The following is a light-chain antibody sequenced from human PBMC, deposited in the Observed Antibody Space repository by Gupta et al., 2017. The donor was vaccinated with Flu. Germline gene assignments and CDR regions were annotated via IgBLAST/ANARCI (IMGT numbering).Light chain of an antibody. Sequence: QPPSASGTPGQRVTISCSGSSSNIGSNTVNWYQQLPGTAPKLLIFSNNQRPSGVPDRFSGSKSGTSASLAISGLQSEDEADYYCAAWDDSLNGWVFGGGTKLTVL. CDR3: AAWDDSLNGWV. V-gene: IGLV1-44*01. CDR2: SNN. CDR1: SSNIGSNT. J-gene: IGLJ3*02.